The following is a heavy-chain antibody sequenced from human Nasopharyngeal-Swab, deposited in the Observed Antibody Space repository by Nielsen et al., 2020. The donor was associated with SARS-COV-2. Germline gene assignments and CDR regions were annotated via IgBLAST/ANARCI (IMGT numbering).Heavy chain of an antibody. CDR1: GGTFSSYA. V-gene: IGHV1-69*13. D-gene: IGHD6-6*01. CDR3: ARGKVEYSSSSGGYYYYYMDV. Sequence: SVKVSCKASGGTFSSYAISCVRQAPGQGLAWMGGIIPIFGTANYAQKFQGRVTITADESTSTAYMELSSLRSEDTAVYYCARGKVEYSSSSGGYYYYYMDVWGKGTTVTVSS. CDR2: IIPIFGTA. J-gene: IGHJ6*03.